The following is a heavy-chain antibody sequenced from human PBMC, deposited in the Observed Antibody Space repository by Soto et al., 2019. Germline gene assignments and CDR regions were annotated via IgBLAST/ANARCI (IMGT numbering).Heavy chain of an antibody. V-gene: IGHV4-4*07. CDR2: IYTSGST. CDR1: GGSISSYY. Sequence: SETLSLSCTVSGGSISSYYWSWIRQPAGKGLEWIGRIYTSGSTNYNPSLKSRVTMSVDTSKNQFSLKLSSVTAADTAVYYCARDKHYDYVWGSYRYTGAFDIWGQGTMVTVSS. D-gene: IGHD3-16*02. J-gene: IGHJ3*02. CDR3: ARDKHYDYVWGSYRYTGAFDI.